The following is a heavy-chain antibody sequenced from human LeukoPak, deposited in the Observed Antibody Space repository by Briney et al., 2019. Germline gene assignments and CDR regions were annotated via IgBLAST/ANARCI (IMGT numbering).Heavy chain of an antibody. CDR3: AREARGSGSNYYYMDV. CDR2: IIPIFGTA. J-gene: IGHJ6*03. Sequence: GASVKVSCKASGGTFSSYAISWVRQAPGQELEWMGGIIPIFGTANYAQKFQGRVTITADESTSTAYMELSSLRSEDTAVYYCAREARGSGSNYYYMDVWGKGTTVTISS. V-gene: IGHV1-69*13. CDR1: GGTFSSYA. D-gene: IGHD3-10*01.